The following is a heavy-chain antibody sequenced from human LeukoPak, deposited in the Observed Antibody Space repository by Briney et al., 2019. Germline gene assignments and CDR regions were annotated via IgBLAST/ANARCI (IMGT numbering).Heavy chain of an antibody. V-gene: IGHV3-30*04. D-gene: IGHD2-2*01. Sequence: GGSLRLSCAASGFTFSSYAMHWVRQAPGKGLEWVAVISYDGSNKYYADSVKGRFTISRDNSKNTLYLQMNSLRAGDTAVYYCARGSDIVVVPAATGGFDYWGQGTLVTVSS. J-gene: IGHJ4*02. CDR3: ARGSDIVVVPAATGGFDY. CDR1: GFTFSSYA. CDR2: ISYDGSNK.